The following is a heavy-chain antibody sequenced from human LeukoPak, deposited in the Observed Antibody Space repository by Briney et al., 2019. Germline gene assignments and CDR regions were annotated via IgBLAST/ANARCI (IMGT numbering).Heavy chain of an antibody. CDR1: GGSISSYC. CDR3: ARRTGGFIRSGEYFDY. V-gene: IGHV4-59*01. Sequence: SSETLSLTCTVSGGSISSYCWSWIRQPPGKGLEWIGYIYYSGSTNYNPSLKSRVTISVDTSKNQFSLKLSSVTAADTAVYYCARRTGGFIRSGEYFDYWGQGTLVTVSS. CDR2: IYYSGST. J-gene: IGHJ4*02. D-gene: IGHD3-10*01.